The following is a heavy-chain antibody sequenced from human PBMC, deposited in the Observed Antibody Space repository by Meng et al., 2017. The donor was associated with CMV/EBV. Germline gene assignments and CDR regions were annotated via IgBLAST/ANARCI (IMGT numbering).Heavy chain of an antibody. D-gene: IGHD6-6*01. CDR2: IRYDGSNK. V-gene: IGHV3-30*02. Sequence: GESLKISCAASGFTFSSYGMHWVRQARGKGLEWVAFIRYDGSNKYYADSVKGRFTISRDNSKNTLYLQMNSLRAEDTAVYYCATWPYSSSYYYYGMDVWGQGTTVTVSS. CDR3: ATWPYSSSYYYYGMDV. CDR1: GFTFSSYG. J-gene: IGHJ6*02.